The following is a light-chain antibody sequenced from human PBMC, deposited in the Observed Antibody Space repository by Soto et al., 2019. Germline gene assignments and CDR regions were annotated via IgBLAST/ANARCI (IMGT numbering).Light chain of an antibody. CDR3: TSYTSGSTPYV. J-gene: IGLJ1*01. Sequence: QSVLTQPASVSGSPGQSITISCTGTSSDVGGYNYVSWYQQHPGKAPKLIIYQVTNRPSGASNRFSGSKSGNTASLTISGLQAEDEADYYCTSYTSGSTPYVFGTGTSSPS. CDR1: SSDVGGYNY. V-gene: IGLV2-14*01. CDR2: QVT.